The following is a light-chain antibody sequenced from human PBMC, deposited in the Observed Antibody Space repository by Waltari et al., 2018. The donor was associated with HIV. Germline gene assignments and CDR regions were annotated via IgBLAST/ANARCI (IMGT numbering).Light chain of an antibody. V-gene: IGLV2-23*02. J-gene: IGLJ2*01. Sequence: QSALTQPAPAPGFPAQSISTTSTRRSSVVRIYHIIYWYQQHPGKAPKLMISEVSKRPSGVANRFSGSKSGDTASLTISGLHADDEADYYCCSYAGSSTVVFGGGTKLTVL. CDR1: SSVVRIYHI. CDR2: EVS. CDR3: CSYAGSSTVV.